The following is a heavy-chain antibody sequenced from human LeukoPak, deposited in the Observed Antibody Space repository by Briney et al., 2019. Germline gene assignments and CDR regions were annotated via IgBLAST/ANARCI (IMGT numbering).Heavy chain of an antibody. D-gene: IGHD3-22*01. V-gene: IGHV4-39*07. CDR3: ARDQGYYYDSSGYPDDAFDI. J-gene: IGHJ3*02. CDR1: GGSISSSSYY. Sequence: PSETLSLTCTVSGGSISSSSYYWGWIRQPPGKGLEWIGSIYYSGSTYYNPSLKSRVTISVDTSKNQFSLKLSSVTAADTAVYYCARDQGYYYDSSGYPDDAFDIWGQGTMVTVSS. CDR2: IYYSGST.